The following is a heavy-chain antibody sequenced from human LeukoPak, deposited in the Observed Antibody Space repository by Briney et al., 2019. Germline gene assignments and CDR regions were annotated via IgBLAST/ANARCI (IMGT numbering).Heavy chain of an antibody. CDR3: ARGVVAATFYYYMDV. Sequence: ASVKVSCKASGYTFNSYGISWVRQAPGQGLEWMGWINPSSGGTNYPQNFQGRVTMTRDTSLSTAYMEVSGLRSDDTAVYYCARGVVAATFYYYMDVWGKGTTVTVSS. CDR1: GYTFNSYG. J-gene: IGHJ6*03. D-gene: IGHD2-15*01. CDR2: INPSSGGT. V-gene: IGHV1-2*02.